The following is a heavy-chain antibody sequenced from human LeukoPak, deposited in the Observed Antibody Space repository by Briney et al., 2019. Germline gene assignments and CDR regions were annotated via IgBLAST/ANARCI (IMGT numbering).Heavy chain of an antibody. V-gene: IGHV1-18*01. CDR2: ISAYNGNT. Sequence: ASVKVSCKASGYTFTSYGISWVRQAPGQGLEWMGWISAYNGNTSYAQKLQGRVTMTTDTSTSTAYMELRSLRSDDTAVYYCARDSLSVDTAMVRWFDPWGQGTLVTVSS. J-gene: IGHJ5*02. CDR1: GYTFTSYG. CDR3: ARDSLSVDTAMVRWFDP. D-gene: IGHD5-18*01.